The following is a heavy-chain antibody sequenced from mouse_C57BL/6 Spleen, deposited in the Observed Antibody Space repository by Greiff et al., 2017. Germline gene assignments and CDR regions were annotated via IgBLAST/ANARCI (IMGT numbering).Heavy chain of an antibody. V-gene: IGHV5-17*01. CDR2: ISSGSSTI. CDR1: GFTFSDYG. J-gene: IGHJ4*01. Sequence: EVHLVESGGGLVKPGGSLKLSCAASGFTFSDYGMHWVRQAPEKGLEWVAYISSGSSTIYYADTVKGRFTIARDNAKNTLFLQRTSLRSEDTALYYCARVEGCYAMDYWGQGTSVTVSS. CDR3: ARVEGCYAMDY.